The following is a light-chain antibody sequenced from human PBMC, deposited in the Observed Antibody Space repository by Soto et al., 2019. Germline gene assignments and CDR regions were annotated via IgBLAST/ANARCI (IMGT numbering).Light chain of an antibody. CDR2: DVS. CDR3: CSHAGGSSWV. J-gene: IGLJ3*02. V-gene: IGLV2-23*02. Sequence: QSALTQPASVSGSPGQSITISCTGTSSDVGSYDLVSWYQHHPGKAPKLIIYDVSDRPSGVPYRFSGSKSGSTASLSISGLQAEDEADYYCCSHAGGSSWVFGGGTKLTVL. CDR1: SSDVGSYDL.